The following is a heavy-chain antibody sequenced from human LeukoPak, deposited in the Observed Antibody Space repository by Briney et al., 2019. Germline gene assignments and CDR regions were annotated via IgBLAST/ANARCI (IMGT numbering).Heavy chain of an antibody. CDR1: GFTFSSYG. Sequence: PGGSLRLSCAASGFTFSSYGMHWVRQAPGKGLEWVANIKQDGSEKYYVDSVKGRFTISRDNAKNSLYLQMNSLRAEDTAVYYCARDKIVGATHFDYWGQGTLVTVSS. CDR3: ARDKIVGATHFDY. J-gene: IGHJ4*02. V-gene: IGHV3-7*01. D-gene: IGHD1-26*01. CDR2: IKQDGSEK.